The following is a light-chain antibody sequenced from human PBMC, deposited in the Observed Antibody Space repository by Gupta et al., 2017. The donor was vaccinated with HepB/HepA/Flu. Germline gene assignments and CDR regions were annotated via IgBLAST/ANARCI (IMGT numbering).Light chain of an antibody. CDR3: QHYCSCKH. J-gene: IGKJ4*01. V-gene: IGKV3-20*01. Sequence: EIVLTQSPGTLSLSPGERATLSCRASQSVSSSYLAWYQQKPGQAPRLLIYGASCRATGIPDRFSGSGYVTDFSLTSSRRETEDCAVYYGQHYCSCKHFGRGTKVEIK. CDR2: GAS. CDR1: QSVSSSY.